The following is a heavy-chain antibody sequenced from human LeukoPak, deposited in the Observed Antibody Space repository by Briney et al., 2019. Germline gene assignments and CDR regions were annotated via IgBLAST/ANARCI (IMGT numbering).Heavy chain of an antibody. V-gene: IGHV4-39*07. J-gene: IGHJ6*03. CDR1: GGSISSSDYY. CDR3: ARDWRAYHYYFMDV. CDR2: VYYSGST. Sequence: PSETLSLTCTVSGGSISSSDYYWGWIRQPSGKGLEWIGSVYYSGSTYYNPSLKSRVTIAAETSKDQISLKLTSVTPADTAVYYCARDWRAYHYYFMDVWGKGTTVTVSS.